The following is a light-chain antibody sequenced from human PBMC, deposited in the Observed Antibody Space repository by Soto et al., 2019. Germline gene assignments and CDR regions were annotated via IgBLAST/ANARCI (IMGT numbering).Light chain of an antibody. CDR3: QQYHSYWT. V-gene: IGKV1-5*01. J-gene: IGKJ1*01. CDR2: GAS. CDR1: QSISSW. Sequence: DIQMTQSPSTLSASVGDRVTITCRASQSISSWLAWYQQKPGKAPKLLIYGASSLESGVPSRFSGSGSGTEFTLTISSLQPDDFATYYCQQYHSYWTFGQGTKVDIK.